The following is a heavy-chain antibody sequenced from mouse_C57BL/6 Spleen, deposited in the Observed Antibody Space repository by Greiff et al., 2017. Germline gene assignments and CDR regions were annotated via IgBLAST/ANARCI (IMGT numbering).Heavy chain of an antibody. V-gene: IGHV1-55*01. CDR3: ARYLYGTFAY. D-gene: IGHD2-1*01. CDR1: GYTFTSYW. J-gene: IGHJ3*01. CDR2: IYPGSGST. Sequence: QVQLQQPGAELVKPGASVKMSCKASGYTFTSYWITWVKQRPGQGLEWIGDIYPGSGSTNYNEKFKSKATMTVDTSYSTAYMQLSSLTSEYSAVYYCARYLYGTFAYWGQGTLVTVSA.